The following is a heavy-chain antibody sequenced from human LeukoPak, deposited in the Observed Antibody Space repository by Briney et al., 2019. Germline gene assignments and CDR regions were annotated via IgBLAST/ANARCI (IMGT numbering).Heavy chain of an antibody. D-gene: IGHD2-2*01. CDR2: IYSGGST. Sequence: GGSLRLSCAASGFTVSSNYMSWVRQAPGKGLEWVSVIYSGGSTYYADSVKGRFTISRDNSKNTLYLQMNSLRAEDTAVYYCAREGNCSSTSCYGYYFDYWGQGTLVTVSS. J-gene: IGHJ4*02. CDR3: AREGNCSSTSCYGYYFDY. CDR1: GFTVSSNY. V-gene: IGHV3-53*01.